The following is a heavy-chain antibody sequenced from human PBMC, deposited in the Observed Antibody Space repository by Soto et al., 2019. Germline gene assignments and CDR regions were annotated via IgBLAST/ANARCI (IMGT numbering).Heavy chain of an antibody. J-gene: IGHJ3*02. CDR3: AKGGNSIGVAALNAFDI. CDR2: ISYDGSNK. V-gene: IGHV3-30*18. CDR1: GFTFSSYG. D-gene: IGHD6-19*01. Sequence: QVQLVESGGGVVQPGRSLRLSCAASGFTFSSYGMHWVRQAPGKGLEWVAVISYDGSNKYYADSVKGRFTISRDNSKNTLYLQMNSLRAEDTAVYYCAKGGNSIGVAALNAFDIWGQGTMVTVSS.